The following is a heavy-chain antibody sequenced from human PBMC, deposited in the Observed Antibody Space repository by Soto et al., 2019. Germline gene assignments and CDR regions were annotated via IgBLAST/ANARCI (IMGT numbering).Heavy chain of an antibody. D-gene: IGHD3-3*01. CDR3: ARGVYYDFWSGPDY. CDR2: IWYDGSNK. Sequence: PGGSLRLSCAASGFTFSSYGMHWVRQAPGKGLEWVAVIWYDGSNKYYADSVKGRFTISRDNSKNTLYLQMNSLRAEDTAVYYCARGVYYDFWSGPDYWGQGTLVTVSS. J-gene: IGHJ4*02. V-gene: IGHV3-33*01. CDR1: GFTFSSYG.